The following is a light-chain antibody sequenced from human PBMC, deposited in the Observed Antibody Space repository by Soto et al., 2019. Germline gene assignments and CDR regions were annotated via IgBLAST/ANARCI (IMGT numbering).Light chain of an antibody. CDR3: ISYTSSSTLL. CDR2: DVS. CDR1: SSDVGGYNY. Sequence: QSVLTQPASVSGSPGQSITISCTGTSSDVGGYNYVSWYQQHPGKAPKLMIYDVSNRPSGVSNRFSGSKSGNTASLTISGLQPEDEADYYCISYTSSSTLLFGTGTKVTVL. J-gene: IGLJ1*01. V-gene: IGLV2-14*01.